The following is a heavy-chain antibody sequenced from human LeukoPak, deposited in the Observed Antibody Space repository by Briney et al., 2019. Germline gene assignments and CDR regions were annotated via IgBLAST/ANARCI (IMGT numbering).Heavy chain of an antibody. CDR3: AKRIYSSSWYYSFDY. J-gene: IGHJ4*02. V-gene: IGHV3-23*01. CDR2: ISGSGGST. D-gene: IGHD6-13*01. Sequence: GVSLRHSCAASGFTFSSYAMSWVRQAPGKGLEWVSAISGSGGSTYYADSVKGRFTISRDNSKNTLYLQMNSLRAEDTAVYYCAKRIYSSSWYYSFDYWGQGTLVTVSS. CDR1: GFTFSSYA.